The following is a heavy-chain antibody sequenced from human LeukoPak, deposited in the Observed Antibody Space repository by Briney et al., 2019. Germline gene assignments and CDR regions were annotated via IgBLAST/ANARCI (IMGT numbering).Heavy chain of an antibody. J-gene: IGHJ3*01. CDR1: VYTFTTYY. CDR2: ISAYNGNT. D-gene: IGHD6-13*01. V-gene: IGHV1-18*01. Sequence: ASVKVSCKGAVYTFTTYYISWVRQAPGHGLEWMGWISAYNGNTNYAQKFQGRVTMTADTSTSTAYMELRSLRSDDTAVYYCAREEGAPIAAANVWGLGTMVTVSS. CDR3: AREEGAPIAAANV.